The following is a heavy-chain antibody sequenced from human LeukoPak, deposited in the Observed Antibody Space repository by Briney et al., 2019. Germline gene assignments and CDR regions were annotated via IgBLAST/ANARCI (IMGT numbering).Heavy chain of an antibody. CDR3: ARDRWPSMNTVTVSPPTDWYFDL. CDR2: ISYDATNK. CDR1: GFTFSNYA. Sequence: PGGSLRLSCAASGFTFSNYAMHWVRQAPGKGLEWVAIISYDATNKFFADSVKGRFTISRDNSKSTLFLQMNCLRPGDTAVYYCARDRWPSMNTVTVSPPTDWYFDLWGRGTLVTVSS. D-gene: IGHD4-17*01. J-gene: IGHJ2*01. V-gene: IGHV3-30*04.